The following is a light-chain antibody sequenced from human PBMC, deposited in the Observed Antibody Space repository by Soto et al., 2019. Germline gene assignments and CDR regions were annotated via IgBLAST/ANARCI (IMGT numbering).Light chain of an antibody. J-gene: IGKJ1*01. V-gene: IGKV1-5*03. CDR1: QSISSW. Sequence: DIQMTQSPSTLSASVGDRVTITCRASQSISSWLAWYQQKPGKAPKLLIYKASSLESGVPSRFSGSRYGTEFTLTISSLQPDDFATYYCQQYNSYSWTLGQGTKVEIK. CDR2: KAS. CDR3: QQYNSYSWT.